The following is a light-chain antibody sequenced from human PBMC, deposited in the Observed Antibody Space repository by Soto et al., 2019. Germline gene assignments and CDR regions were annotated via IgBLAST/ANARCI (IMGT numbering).Light chain of an antibody. Sequence: DIQMTQSPSTLSASVGDRVTVTCRASQSISNWLAWYQQKPGKAPKLLIYKASNLESGVPSRFSGSGSGTEFIFTISSLQPDDFATYYCQQYNSYSEAFGQGTKVDIK. CDR1: QSISNW. CDR2: KAS. V-gene: IGKV1-5*03. J-gene: IGKJ1*01. CDR3: QQYNSYSEA.